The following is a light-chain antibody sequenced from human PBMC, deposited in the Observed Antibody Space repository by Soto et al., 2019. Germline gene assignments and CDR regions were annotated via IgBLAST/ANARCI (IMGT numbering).Light chain of an antibody. CDR2: GVS. V-gene: IGKV3-20*01. CDR1: QGLXSSY. Sequence: IALTQSPCTLSLSLGESATLPCRASQGLXSSYLAWYQLKPGQAPRLPXDGVSSRATGSPDRLSGSGSATDFALTISRLEPEDFAVYYCQQYGNVTRTFAGGTKVDIK. CDR3: QQYGNVTRT. J-gene: IGKJ4*02.